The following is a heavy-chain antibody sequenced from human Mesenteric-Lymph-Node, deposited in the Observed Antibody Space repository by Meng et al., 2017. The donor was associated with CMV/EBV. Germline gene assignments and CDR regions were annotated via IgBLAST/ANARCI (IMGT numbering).Heavy chain of an antibody. D-gene: IGHD3-3*01. CDR3: ARSPEAYDFWSGYYFDY. J-gene: IGHJ4*02. Sequence: FTFTSYALPLVRQAPGKGLEYVSAISSNGGSTYYANSVKGRLTISRDNSKNTLYLQMGSLRAEDMAVYYCARSPEAYDFWSGYYFDYWGQGTLVTVSS. CDR2: ISSNGGST. CDR1: FTFTSYA. V-gene: IGHV3-64*01.